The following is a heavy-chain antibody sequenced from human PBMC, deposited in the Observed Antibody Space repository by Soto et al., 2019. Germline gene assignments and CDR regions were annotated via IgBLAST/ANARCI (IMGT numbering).Heavy chain of an antibody. CDR2: ISPSSRYL. CDR3: AREGWVRATPGWFDP. J-gene: IGHJ5*02. Sequence: EVQLVESGGGLVKPGGSLRLSCVASGFTFKSYTMNWLCQAPGKGLEWVSSISPSSRYLYYADSVKGRFTISRDDANNSLYLQMDSLRPDDTSVYYCAREGWVRATPGWFDPWGQGTLVTVSS. CDR1: GFTFKSYT. D-gene: IGHD6-19*01. V-gene: IGHV3-21*06.